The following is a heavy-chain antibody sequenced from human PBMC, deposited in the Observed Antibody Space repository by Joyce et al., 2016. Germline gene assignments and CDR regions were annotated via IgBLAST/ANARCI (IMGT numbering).Heavy chain of an antibody. Sequence: EVQLVESGGGLVQPGVSLRLSCAASGFTFRSYWMTWVRQAPGMGLEWVADINQDGRETYYVDSVKGRFTISRDNAKNSLFLQMNSLRAEDTAVYYCARDVRFGYFDYWGQGTLVTVSS. CDR1: GFTFRSYW. D-gene: IGHD3-10*01. CDR3: ARDVRFGYFDY. CDR2: INQDGRET. V-gene: IGHV3-7*01. J-gene: IGHJ4*02.